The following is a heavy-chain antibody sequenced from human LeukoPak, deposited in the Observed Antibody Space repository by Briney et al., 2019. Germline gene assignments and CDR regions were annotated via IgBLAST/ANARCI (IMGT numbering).Heavy chain of an antibody. CDR2: ISHAGST. CDR3: TRSSGWWSLDY. V-gene: IGHV4-4*02. Sequence: SETLSLTCTVSGDSISSSNWWNWVRLPPGKGLDWIGEISHAGSTKYSPSLKDRVTISKANSKNQFSLKLNSVTAADTATYYCTRSSGWWSLDYWGQGALVTVSS. D-gene: IGHD6-13*01. CDR1: GDSISSSNW. J-gene: IGHJ4*02.